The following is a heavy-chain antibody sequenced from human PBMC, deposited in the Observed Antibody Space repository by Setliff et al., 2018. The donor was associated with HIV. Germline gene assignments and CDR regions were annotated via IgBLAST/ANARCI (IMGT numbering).Heavy chain of an antibody. CDR2: LSDDGSRE. D-gene: IGHD3-3*02. J-gene: IGHJ6*03. CDR1: GFSLSYHG. Sequence: GGSLRLSCAASGFSLSYHGMHWVRQAPGKGLEWVAVLSDDGSRESYADSMEGRFTISRDDSKNTLFLQMNSLITEDTAVYYCVTLGTLYYYYYMDVWGKGTTVTVSS. CDR3: VTLGTLYYYYYMDV. V-gene: IGHV3-30*12.